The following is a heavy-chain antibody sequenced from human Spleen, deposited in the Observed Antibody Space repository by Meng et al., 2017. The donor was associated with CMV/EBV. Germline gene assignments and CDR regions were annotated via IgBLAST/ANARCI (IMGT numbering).Heavy chain of an antibody. Sequence: GGSLRLSCAASGFTFSNYAMTWVRQAPGKGLEWVAVISYDGSNKYYADSVKGRFTISRDNSKNTLYLQMNSLRAEDTAVYYCAKMRGNYDSSGLFDYWGQGTLVTVSS. J-gene: IGHJ4*02. D-gene: IGHD3-22*01. V-gene: IGHV3-30*18. CDR3: AKMRGNYDSSGLFDY. CDR2: ISYDGSNK. CDR1: GFTFSNYA.